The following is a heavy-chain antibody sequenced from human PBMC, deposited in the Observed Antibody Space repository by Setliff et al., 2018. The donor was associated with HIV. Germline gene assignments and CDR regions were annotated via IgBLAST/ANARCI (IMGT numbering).Heavy chain of an antibody. V-gene: IGHV3-7*03. D-gene: IGHD6-19*01. CDR2: IKQDGSEK. CDR3: AKDAGIAVAGPFDL. J-gene: IGHJ4*02. Sequence: PGGSLRLSCATSGFTFSTHWMTWVRQAPGKGLEWVANIKQDGSEKYYVDSVKGRFTISRDNAKNSLYLQMNSLRPEDTALYYCAKDAGIAVAGPFDLWGQGTLVTVSS. CDR1: GFTFSTHW.